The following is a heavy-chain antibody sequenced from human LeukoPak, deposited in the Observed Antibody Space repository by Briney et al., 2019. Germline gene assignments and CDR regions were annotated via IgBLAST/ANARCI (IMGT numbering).Heavy chain of an antibody. V-gene: IGHV3-23*01. CDR1: GFTFSSYA. Sequence: PGGSLRLSCAASGFTFSSYAMSWVRQAPGKGLEWVSSISGSGTTTYYADSAKGRFTVSRDNSKNTLYLQMNSLRAEDTAVYYCAKSPGTTGWFDPWGQGTLVTVSS. D-gene: IGHD1-1*01. CDR3: AKSPGTTGWFDP. J-gene: IGHJ5*02. CDR2: ISGSGTTT.